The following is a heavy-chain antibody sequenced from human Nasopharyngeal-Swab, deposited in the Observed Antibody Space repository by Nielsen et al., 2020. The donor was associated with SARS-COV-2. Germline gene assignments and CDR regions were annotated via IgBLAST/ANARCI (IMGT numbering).Heavy chain of an antibody. V-gene: IGHV3-33*01. J-gene: IGHJ6*02. CDR3: ARDPFQRFFDWFPYGMDV. CDR2: IWYDGSNK. D-gene: IGHD3-9*01. Sequence: GGSLRLSCAASGFTFSNHGMHWVRQAPGKGLEWAATIWYDGSNKYYADSVKGRFTISRDNSENTMFLQASSLRAEDTAVYYCARDPFQRFFDWFPYGMDVWGQGTTVTVSS. CDR1: GFTFSNHG.